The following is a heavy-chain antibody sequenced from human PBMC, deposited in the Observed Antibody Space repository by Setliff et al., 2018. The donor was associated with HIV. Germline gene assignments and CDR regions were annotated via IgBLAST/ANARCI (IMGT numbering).Heavy chain of an antibody. Sequence: GGSLRLSCAASGFTFSDSYMTWIRQAPGKGLEWISYISDTGNVNYADSVRGRFIISRDNAKNSLFLQMNSLRAEDTAVYYCAKDSNPFGKIIVARHYFYYGMDVWGRGTTVTVSS. CDR2: ISDTGNV. D-gene: IGHD2-21*01. J-gene: IGHJ6*02. CDR3: AKDSNPFGKIIVARHYFYYGMDV. V-gene: IGHV3-11*01. CDR1: GFTFSDSY.